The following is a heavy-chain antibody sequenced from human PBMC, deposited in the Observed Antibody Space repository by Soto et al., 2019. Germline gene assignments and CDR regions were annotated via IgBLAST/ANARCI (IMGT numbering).Heavy chain of an antibody. CDR3: ARSVFP. CDR1: GGSISSGGYY. Sequence: QVQLQESAPGLVKPSQTLSLTCTVSGGSISSGGYYWNWIRQHPGKGLEWIGYIFSIGSTYYNPSLKSPVTISVDTSKNQFSLKLTSVTAADTAVYYCARSVFPWGQGTRVTVSS. CDR2: IFSIGST. V-gene: IGHV4-31*01. J-gene: IGHJ5*02.